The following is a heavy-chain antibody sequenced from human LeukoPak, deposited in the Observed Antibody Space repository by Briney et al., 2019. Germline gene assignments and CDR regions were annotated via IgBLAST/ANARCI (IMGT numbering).Heavy chain of an antibody. J-gene: IGHJ4*02. CDR2: ISAYNGNT. CDR1: GYTFTSYG. Sequence: ASVKVSCKASGYTFTSYGISWVRQAPGQGLEWMGWISAYNGNTNYAQKLQGRVTMTTDTSTSTAYMELRSLRSDDTAVYYCARVAFRDYYDSSGCAYWGQGTLVTVSS. V-gene: IGHV1-18*01. D-gene: IGHD3-22*01. CDR3: ARVAFRDYYDSSGCAY.